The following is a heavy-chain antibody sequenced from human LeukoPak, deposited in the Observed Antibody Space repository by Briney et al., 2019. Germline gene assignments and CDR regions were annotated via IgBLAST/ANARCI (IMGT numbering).Heavy chain of an antibody. V-gene: IGHV1-2*02. CDR1: GFLFTGQF. D-gene: IGHD2-2*01. Sequence: GASVKVSCKVSGFLFTGQFIHWVRQAPGQGLEWMGWVNPKSGGTNSAPKFRGRVTMTVDTSITTIYMELRSLRSEDTAVYYCVRDDDILAYVVGYYMDVWGTGTTVTVTS. CDR2: VNPKSGGT. CDR3: VRDDDILAYVVGYYMDV. J-gene: IGHJ6*03.